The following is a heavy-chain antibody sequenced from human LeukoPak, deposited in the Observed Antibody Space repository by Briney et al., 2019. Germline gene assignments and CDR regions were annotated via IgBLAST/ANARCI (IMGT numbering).Heavy chain of an antibody. V-gene: IGHV3-48*01. CDR2: ISSSSSTI. J-gene: IGHJ3*02. CDR3: AGRYDFWSGYHPLDAFDI. CDR1: GFTFSSYS. Sequence: GGSLRLSCAASGFTFSSYSMNWVRQAPGKGLEWVSYISSSSSTIYYADSVKGRFTISTDNAKNSLYLQMNSLRAEDTAVYYCAGRYDFWSGYHPLDAFDIWGQGTMVTVSS. D-gene: IGHD3-3*01.